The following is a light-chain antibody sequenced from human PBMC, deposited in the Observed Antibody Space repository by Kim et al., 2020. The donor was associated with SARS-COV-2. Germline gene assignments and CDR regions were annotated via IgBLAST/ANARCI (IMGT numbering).Light chain of an antibody. CDR1: SGSIADNY. CDR3: QSYNITNIL. Sequence: GKTVTLSCTRSSGSIADNYVQWYQQRPGSAPTLVISENTQRPSGVPDRFSGSIDSSSNSASLTISGLQTEDEADYYCQSYNITNILFGGGTQLTVL. CDR2: ENT. J-gene: IGLJ2*01. V-gene: IGLV6-57*03.